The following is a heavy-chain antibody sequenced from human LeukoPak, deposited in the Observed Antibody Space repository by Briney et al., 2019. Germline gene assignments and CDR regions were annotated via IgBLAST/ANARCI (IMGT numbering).Heavy chain of an antibody. V-gene: IGHV4-61*08. CDR2: MYYSGST. CDR3: ASLYSGSYDTGSFDYFNC. CDR1: GGSLSSSDHY. Sequence: PSETLSLTCTVSGGSLSSSDHYWSWIRQPPGKGLEWIGYMYYSGSTNYNPSLKSRVTISVDTSKNQFSLKLSSVTAADTAVYYCASLYSGSYDTGSFDYFNCWGQGTLVTVSS. D-gene: IGHD1-26*01. J-gene: IGHJ4*02.